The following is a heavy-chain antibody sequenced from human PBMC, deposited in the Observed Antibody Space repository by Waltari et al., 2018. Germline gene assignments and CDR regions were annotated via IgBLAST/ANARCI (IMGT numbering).Heavy chain of an antibody. CDR2: IIPILGIA. J-gene: IGHJ4*02. V-gene: IGHV1-69*02. CDR3: AHGGLRAYCGGDCYSHFDY. CDR1: GGTFSSYT. D-gene: IGHD2-21*02. Sequence: QVQLVQSGAEVKKPGSSVKVSCKASGGTFSSYTISWVRQAPGQGLEWMGRIIPILGIANYAQKFQGRVTITADKSTSTAYMELSSLRSEDTAVYYCAHGGLRAYCGGDCYSHFDYWGQGTLVTVSS.